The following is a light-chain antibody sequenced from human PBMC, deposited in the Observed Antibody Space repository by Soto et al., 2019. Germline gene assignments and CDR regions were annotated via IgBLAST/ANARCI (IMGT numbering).Light chain of an antibody. J-gene: IGLJ2*01. Sequence: QSVLTQPPSVSGAPGQRVTISCTGSSSNIGAGYDVHWYQQHPGTAPKLLIYGNSNRPSGVPDRFSGSKSGTSASLAITGLQAEDEADYYCQSYDSSLGGSVFGGGTKLT. CDR3: QSYDSSLGGSV. CDR2: GNS. V-gene: IGLV1-40*01. CDR1: SSNIGAGYD.